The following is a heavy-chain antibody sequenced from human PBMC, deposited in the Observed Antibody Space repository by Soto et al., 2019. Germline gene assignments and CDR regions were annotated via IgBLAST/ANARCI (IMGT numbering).Heavy chain of an antibody. V-gene: IGHV6-1*01. CDR2: AYYRSKWYI. CDR1: GDSVSSNNAT. CDR3: AISCYLEPGTLDYFSL. D-gene: IGHD3-10*01. J-gene: IGHJ4*02. Sequence: SQTLSLICGISGDSVSSNNATWNWIRQSPKRGLEWLGRAYYRSKWYIDYAPSVTSRITINPDTSENQLSLQLNSVTPEDTAMYYCAISCYLEPGTLDYFSLWGQGSQVTVSS.